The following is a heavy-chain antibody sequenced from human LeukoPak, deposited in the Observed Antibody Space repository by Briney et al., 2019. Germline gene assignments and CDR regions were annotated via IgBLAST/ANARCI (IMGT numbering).Heavy chain of an antibody. CDR1: GFTFSTYS. J-gene: IGHJ4*02. D-gene: IGHD4-17*01. CDR3: ARDFPYDDSGHRFDY. V-gene: IGHV3-21*01. Sequence: GGSLRLSCAASGFTFSTYSMNWVRQAPGKGLEWVSSISSSSSYIYYADSVKGRFTISRDNAKNSLYLQMNSLRAEDTAVYHCARDFPYDDSGHRFDYWGQGTLVTVSS. CDR2: ISSSSSYI.